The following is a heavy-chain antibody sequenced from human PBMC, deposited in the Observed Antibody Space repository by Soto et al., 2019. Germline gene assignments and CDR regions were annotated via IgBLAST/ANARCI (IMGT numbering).Heavy chain of an antibody. CDR3: ARVTGGYYTVDDY. D-gene: IGHD3-3*01. Sequence: QVQLVESGGGVVQTGRSLRLSCAASGFTFSSYGMHWVRQAPGKGLEWVAVIWYDGSNKYYADSVKGRFTISRDNSKNTLYLQMNSLRAEDTAVYYCARVTGGYYTVDDYWGQGTLVTVSS. CDR2: IWYDGSNK. V-gene: IGHV3-33*01. J-gene: IGHJ4*02. CDR1: GFTFSSYG.